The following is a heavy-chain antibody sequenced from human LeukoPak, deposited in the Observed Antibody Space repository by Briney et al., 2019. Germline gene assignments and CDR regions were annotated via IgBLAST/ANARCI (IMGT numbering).Heavy chain of an antibody. Sequence: SETLSLTCTVSGGSVSGNIYYWTWIRQPPGKGLEGIGFIYYTGSTRYNPSLESRVTMSLDTSKSHFSLRLSSVAAADTAVYYCARRVASRATGYYFDFWGQGILVTASS. CDR1: GGSVSGNIYY. D-gene: IGHD5-12*01. J-gene: IGHJ4*02. V-gene: IGHV4-61*03. CDR2: IYYTGST. CDR3: ARRVASRATGYYFDF.